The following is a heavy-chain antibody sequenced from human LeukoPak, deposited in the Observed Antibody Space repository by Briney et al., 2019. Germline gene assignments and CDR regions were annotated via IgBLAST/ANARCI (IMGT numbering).Heavy chain of an antibody. Sequence: GGSLRLSCAASGFTFSSYGMHWVRQAPGKGLEWVAVISYDGSNKYYADSVKGRFTISRDNSKNTLYLQMNSLRAEDTAVYYCAKARYYDILTGYSYYYYYGMDVWGQGTTVTVSS. CDR1: GFTFSSYG. J-gene: IGHJ6*02. D-gene: IGHD3-9*01. V-gene: IGHV3-30*18. CDR2: ISYDGSNK. CDR3: AKARYYDILTGYSYYYYYGMDV.